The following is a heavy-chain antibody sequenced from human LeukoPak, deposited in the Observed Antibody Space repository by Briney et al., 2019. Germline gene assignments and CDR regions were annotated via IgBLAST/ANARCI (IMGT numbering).Heavy chain of an antibody. CDR1: GYTFTSYY. Sequence: ASVKVSCKASGYTFTSYYMHWVRQAPGQGLEWMGWINPNSGGTNYAQKFQGRVTMTRDTSISTAYMELSRLRSDDTAVYYCARVGYYYDSSLDYWGQGTLVTVSS. D-gene: IGHD3-22*01. V-gene: IGHV1-2*02. CDR2: INPNSGGT. CDR3: ARVGYYYDSSLDY. J-gene: IGHJ4*02.